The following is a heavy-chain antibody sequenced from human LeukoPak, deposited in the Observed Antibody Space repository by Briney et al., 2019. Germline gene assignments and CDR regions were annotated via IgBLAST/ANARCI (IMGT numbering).Heavy chain of an antibody. J-gene: IGHJ4*02. CDR3: ARVRNTAMEN. CDR1: GYTFTNYD. V-gene: IGHV1-8*01. D-gene: IGHD5-18*01. CDR2: MNPNSGIT. Sequence: ASVKVSCKASGYTFTNYDINWVRQATGQGLEWMGWMNPNSGITGYAQKFQGRVTITRNTSISTAYMELSSLRSEDTAVYYCARVRNTAMENWGQGTLVTVSS.